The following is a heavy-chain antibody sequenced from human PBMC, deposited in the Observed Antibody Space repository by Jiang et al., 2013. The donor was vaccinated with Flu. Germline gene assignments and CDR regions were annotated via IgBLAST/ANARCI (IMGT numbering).Heavy chain of an antibody. J-gene: IGHJ4*02. CDR1: GESIFSYY. CDR3: ATTPNLAVAGKSFDY. Sequence: GSGLVKPSETLSLTCSVSGESIFSYYWSWIRQPPGQGLEWIGYIYDSGSTNYNPSLKSRVTISVDTSKNQFSLKLSSVTAADTAVYYCATTPNLAVAGKSFDYWGRGTLVAVSS. D-gene: IGHD6-19*01. CDR2: IYDSGST. V-gene: IGHV4-59*01.